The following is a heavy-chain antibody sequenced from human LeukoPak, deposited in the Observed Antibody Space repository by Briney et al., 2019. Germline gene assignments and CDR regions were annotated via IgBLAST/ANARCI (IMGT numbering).Heavy chain of an antibody. CDR2: INHSGST. V-gene: IGHV4-34*01. CDR3: ARGRPIAGYYYYYGMDV. J-gene: IGHJ6*02. Sequence: SGTLSLTCAVYGGSFSGYYWSWIRQPPGKGLEWIGEINHSGSTNYNPSLKSRVTILVDTSKNQFSLKLSSVTAADTAVYYCARGRPIAGYYYYYGMDVWGQGTTVTVSS. CDR1: GGSFSGYY. D-gene: IGHD6-13*01.